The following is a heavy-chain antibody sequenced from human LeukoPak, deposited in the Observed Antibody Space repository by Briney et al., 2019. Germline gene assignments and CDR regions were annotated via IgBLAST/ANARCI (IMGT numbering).Heavy chain of an antibody. Sequence: GGSLRLSCAASGFTFSSYLMSWVRQAPGKGLEWVANINQDGSEKYYVDSVKGRFTISRDNGKSSLYLQMNSLRAEDTAVYYCARDYGGNSIDYWGQGTLVTVSS. D-gene: IGHD4-23*01. CDR2: INQDGSEK. J-gene: IGHJ4*02. CDR3: ARDYGGNSIDY. V-gene: IGHV3-7*05. CDR1: GFTFSSYL.